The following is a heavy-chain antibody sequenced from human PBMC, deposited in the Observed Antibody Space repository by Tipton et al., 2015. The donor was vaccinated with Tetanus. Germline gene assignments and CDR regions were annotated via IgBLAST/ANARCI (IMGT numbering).Heavy chain of an antibody. CDR1: GASINAGGYL. D-gene: IGHD5-24*01. CDR3: ARGGRDAYNNPLGAFDV. V-gene: IGHV4-31*03. CDR2: IYYTALT. J-gene: IGHJ3*01. Sequence: TLSLTCTVSGASINAGGYLWTGVRQRPGKGLEWVGNIYYTALTSYTPSLSSRVTISVDTSKNQFSLRLRSVAAADTAVYYCARGGRDAYNNPLGAFDVWGRGTTVTVSS.